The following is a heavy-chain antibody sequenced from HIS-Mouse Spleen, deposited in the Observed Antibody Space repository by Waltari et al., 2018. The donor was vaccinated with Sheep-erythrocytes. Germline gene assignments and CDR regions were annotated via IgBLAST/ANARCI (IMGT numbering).Heavy chain of an antibody. CDR3: ARSDIRSSGWLDY. CDR2: VNSDGSSK. D-gene: IGHD6-19*01. V-gene: IGHV3-74*01. CDR1: GFTFSSYW. Sequence: EVQLVESGGGLVQPGGSLRLSCAASGFTFSSYWMNWVRQAPGKGLVWVSGVNSDGSSKSYADSVKGRFTISRDNAKNTLYLQMNSLRAEDTAVYYCARSDIRSSGWLDYWGQGTLVTVSS. J-gene: IGHJ4*02.